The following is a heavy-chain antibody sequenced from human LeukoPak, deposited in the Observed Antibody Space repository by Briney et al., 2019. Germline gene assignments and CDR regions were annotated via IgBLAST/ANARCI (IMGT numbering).Heavy chain of an antibody. J-gene: IGHJ5*02. CDR1: GGSFSGYY. Sequence: SETLSLTCAVYGGSFSGYYWSWIRQPPGKGLEWIGEINHSGSTNYNPSLKSRVTISVDTSKNQFSLKMNSVTAADTAMYCCARAPRKAWFDPWGQGTLVTVSS. V-gene: IGHV4-34*01. D-gene: IGHD1-14*01. CDR3: ARAPRKAWFDP. CDR2: INHSGST.